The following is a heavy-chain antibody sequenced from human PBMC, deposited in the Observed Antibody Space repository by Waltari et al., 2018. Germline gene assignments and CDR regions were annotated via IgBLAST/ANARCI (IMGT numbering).Heavy chain of an antibody. V-gene: IGHV1-18*01. D-gene: IGHD6-13*01. CDR1: GYPFTSYG. Sequence: QVQLVQTGAEVQKPGASVQVSCKASGYPFTSYGLSWVRQAPGQGLEWMGWISAYNGNTNYAQKLQGRVTMTTDTSTSTAYMELRSLRSDDTAVYYCARAISYSSSWRTRDDWFDPWGQGTLVTVSS. CDR3: ARAISYSSSWRTRDDWFDP. CDR2: ISAYNGNT. J-gene: IGHJ5*02.